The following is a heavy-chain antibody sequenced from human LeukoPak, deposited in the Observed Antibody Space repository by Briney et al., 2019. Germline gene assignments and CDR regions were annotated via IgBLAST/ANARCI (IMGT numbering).Heavy chain of an antibody. V-gene: IGHV4-38-2*01. CDR2: IYHSGST. J-gene: IGHJ5*02. Sequence: SETLSLTCAVSGYSISSGYYWGWIRQPPGKGLEWIGSIYHSGSTYYNPSLKSRVTISVDTSKNQFSLKLSSVTAADTAVYYCARLSPPSMVRGVMNWFDPWGQGTLVTVSS. CDR3: ARLSPPSMVRGVMNWFDP. CDR1: GYSISSGYY. D-gene: IGHD3-10*01.